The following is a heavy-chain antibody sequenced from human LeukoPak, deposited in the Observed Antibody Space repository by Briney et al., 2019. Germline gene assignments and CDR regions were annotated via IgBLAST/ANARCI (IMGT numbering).Heavy chain of an antibody. CDR2: IYSDGTT. CDR3: ARDTRSYDTSGYHYFDY. D-gene: IGHD3-22*01. J-gene: IGHJ4*02. Sequence: SETLSLTCSVSGASTTSYYWNWIRQAPGKGLEWIGYIYSDGTTSYSPSLRSRVTISIDTSRNQFSLKLSSVTAADAAVYYCARDTRSYDTSGYHYFDYWGQGALVTASS. V-gene: IGHV4-59*01. CDR1: GASTTSYY.